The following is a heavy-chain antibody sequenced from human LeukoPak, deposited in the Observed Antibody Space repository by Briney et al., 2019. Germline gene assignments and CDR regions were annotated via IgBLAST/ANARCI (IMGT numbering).Heavy chain of an antibody. CDR3: AGARHGDYRWDY. J-gene: IGHJ4*02. CDR2: IHSADSNT. D-gene: IGHD4-17*01. Sequence: GESLKISCKGSGYRFTNYWIGWVRQMPGKGLEWMGIIHSADSNTKYSPSFQGQVTISADKSISTAYLQWSGLKASDTAMYYCAGARHGDYRWDYWGQGTLATVSS. V-gene: IGHV5-51*01. CDR1: GYRFTNYW.